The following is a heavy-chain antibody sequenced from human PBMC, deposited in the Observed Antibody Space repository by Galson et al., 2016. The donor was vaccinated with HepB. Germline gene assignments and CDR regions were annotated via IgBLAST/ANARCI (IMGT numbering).Heavy chain of an antibody. V-gene: IGHV3-23*01. CDR2: ISGSGGRT. D-gene: IGHD3-10*01. J-gene: IGHJ4*02. CDR1: GFSFSNYA. Sequence: SLRLSCAASGFSFSNYAMSWVRQAPGKGLEWVSTISGSGGRTFYADSVKGRFTISRDNAKNSLYLQMNSLRAEDTAVYYCARTLLWFGELFTYYFDYWGQGTLVTVSS. CDR3: ARTLLWFGELFTYYFDY.